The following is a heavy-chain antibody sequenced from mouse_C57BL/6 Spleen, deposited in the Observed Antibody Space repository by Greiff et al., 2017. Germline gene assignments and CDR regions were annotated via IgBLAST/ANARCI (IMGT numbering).Heavy chain of an antibody. CDR1: GYAFTNYL. J-gene: IGHJ3*01. CDR3: ARAGGRTWFAY. Sequence: VQLQPSGAELVRPGTSVKVSCKASGYAFTNYLIEWVKQRPGQGLEWIGVINPGSGGTHYNEKFKGKATLTADKSSSTAYMQLSSLTSEDSAVYFCARAGGRTWFAYWGQGTLVTVSA. D-gene: IGHD1-1*01. CDR2: INPGSGGT. V-gene: IGHV1-54*01.